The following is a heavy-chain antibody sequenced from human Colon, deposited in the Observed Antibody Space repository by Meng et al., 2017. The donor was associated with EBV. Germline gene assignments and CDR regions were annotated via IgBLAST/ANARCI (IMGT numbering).Heavy chain of an antibody. Sequence: QVHLQHGGAGLLNPSETLSLTCAVFGGSFSGNFWTWIRQSPGEGLEWIGEIHHSGSTKYNPSLKNRVSISLDTSKKQFSLQLTSVTAADTAVYFCARDPAQEDFDTSGYMYDSWGPGTLVTVSS. D-gene: IGHD3-22*01. CDR1: GGSFSGNF. CDR3: ARDPAQEDFDTSGYMYDS. CDR2: IHHSGST. V-gene: IGHV4-34*02. J-gene: IGHJ5*01.